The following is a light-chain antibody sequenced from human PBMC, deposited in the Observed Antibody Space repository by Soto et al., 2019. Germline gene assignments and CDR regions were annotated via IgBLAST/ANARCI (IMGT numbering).Light chain of an antibody. Sequence: QSLLTQPPSASGTPGQRVTISCSGSSSNIGSNYVYWYQQLPGTGPKLLIYRNNQRPSGVPDRFSGSKSGTSASLAISGLRSEDEADYYCAAWDDSLSGHVVFGGGTKLTVL. CDR3: AAWDDSLSGHVV. CDR1: SSNIGSNY. J-gene: IGLJ2*01. V-gene: IGLV1-47*01. CDR2: RNN.